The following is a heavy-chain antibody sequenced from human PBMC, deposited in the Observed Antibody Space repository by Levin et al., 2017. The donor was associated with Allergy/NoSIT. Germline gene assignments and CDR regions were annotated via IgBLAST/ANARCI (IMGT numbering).Heavy chain of an antibody. CDR1: GYTFTGYY. CDR3: ARQDPYSSGWHQYPDY. D-gene: IGHD6-19*01. J-gene: IGHJ4*02. CDR2: INPNSGGT. V-gene: IGHV1-2*02. Sequence: GASVKVSCKASGYTFTGYYMHWVRQAPGQGLEWMGWINPNSGGTNYAQKFQGRVTMTRDTSISTAYMELSRLRSDDTAVYYCARQDPYSSGWHQYPDYWGQGTLVTVSS.